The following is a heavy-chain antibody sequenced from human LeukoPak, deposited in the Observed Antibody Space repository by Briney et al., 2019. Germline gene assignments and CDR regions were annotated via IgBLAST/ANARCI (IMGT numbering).Heavy chain of an antibody. CDR2: INAGNGNT. V-gene: IGHV1-3*01. Sequence: ASVKVSCKASGYTFTSYAMHWVRQAPGQRLEWMGWINAGNGNTKYSQKFQGRVTITRDTSASTAYMELSSLRPEDTAVYYCALDSSGYGVDAFDIWGQGTMVTVSS. J-gene: IGHJ3*02. CDR1: GYTFTSYA. CDR3: ALDSSGYGVDAFDI. D-gene: IGHD3-22*01.